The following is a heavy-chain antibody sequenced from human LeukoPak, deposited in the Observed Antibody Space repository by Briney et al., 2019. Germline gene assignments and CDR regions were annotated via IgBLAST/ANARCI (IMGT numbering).Heavy chain of an antibody. D-gene: IGHD1-26*01. V-gene: IGHV1-18*01. CDR3: AKPRTVGATLAFDY. CDR1: GYTFTSYG. CDR2: ISAYNGNT. Sequence: GASVKVSCTASGYTFTSYGISWVRQAPGQGLEWMGWISAYNGNTNYAQKLQGRVTMTTDTSTSTAYMELRSLRSDDTAVYYCAKPRTVGATLAFDYWGQGTLVTVSS. J-gene: IGHJ4*02.